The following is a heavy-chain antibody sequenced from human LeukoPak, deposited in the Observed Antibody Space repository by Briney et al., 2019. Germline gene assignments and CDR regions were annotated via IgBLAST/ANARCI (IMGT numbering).Heavy chain of an antibody. V-gene: IGHV3-7*03. CDR1: GFTFSSYW. CDR3: ARRYLEY. J-gene: IGHJ4*02. Sequence: GGSLRLSCAGSGFTFSSYWMHWVRQAPGKGLEWVANIRQDGSEKYYVDSVKGRFTISRDNAKNALYLQMNSLRAEDTAVYYCARRYLEYWGQGTLVTVSS. CDR2: IRQDGSEK.